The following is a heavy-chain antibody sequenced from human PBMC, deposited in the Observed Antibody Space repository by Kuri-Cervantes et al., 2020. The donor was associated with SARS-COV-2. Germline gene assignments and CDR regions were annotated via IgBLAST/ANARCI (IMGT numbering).Heavy chain of an antibody. CDR2: IKQDGNER. CDR1: GFNFNSFW. D-gene: IGHD3-16*01. J-gene: IGHJ4*01. V-gene: IGHV3-7*03. CDR3: ARLTDTHVYFDY. Sequence: GGSLRLYCVTSGFNFNSFWMSWVRRAPGKGLEWVANIKQDGNERHSVDSVEGRFTISRDNTKNSIYLQMNRLRPEDTAVYFCARLTDTHVYFDYWGRGTLVTVSS.